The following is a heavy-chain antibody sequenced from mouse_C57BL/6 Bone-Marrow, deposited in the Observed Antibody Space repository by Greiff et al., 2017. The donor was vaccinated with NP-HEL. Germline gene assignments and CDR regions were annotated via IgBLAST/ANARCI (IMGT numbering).Heavy chain of an antibody. D-gene: IGHD2-4*01. V-gene: IGHV1-4*01. CDR1: GYTFTSYT. CDR2: INPSRGYP. CDR3: ARRGLYYDAELYAMDY. Sequence: QVQLQQSGAELARPGASVKMSCKASGYTFTSYTMHWVKQRPGQGLEWIGYINPSRGYPKYNQKFKDKATLTADKSSSTAYMQLSSLTSEDSAVYYCARRGLYYDAELYAMDYWGQGTSVTVSS. J-gene: IGHJ4*01.